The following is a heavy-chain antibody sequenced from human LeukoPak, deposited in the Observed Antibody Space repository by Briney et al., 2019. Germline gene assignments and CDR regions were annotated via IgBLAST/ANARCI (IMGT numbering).Heavy chain of an antibody. J-gene: IGHJ4*02. D-gene: IGHD1-1*01. Sequence: GGSLRLSCAASGFTFSSYAMSWVRQAPGKGLEWVSAISGSGGSTYYADSVKGRFTISRDNSKNTLYLQMNSLRAEDTAVYYCAKSRHPYERQYYFDYWGQGTLVTVSS. CDR1: GFTFSSYA. V-gene: IGHV3-23*01. CDR3: AKSRHPYERQYYFDY. CDR2: ISGSGGST.